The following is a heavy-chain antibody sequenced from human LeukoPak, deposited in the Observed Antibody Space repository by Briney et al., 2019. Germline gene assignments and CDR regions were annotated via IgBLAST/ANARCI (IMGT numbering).Heavy chain of an antibody. CDR1: GFSISNYW. V-gene: IGHV3-7*04. CDR2: IKQDGSEK. D-gene: IGHD3-10*01. CDR3: ARWYGGSGSWVLDV. Sequence: GGSLRLSCAALGFSISNYWMSCVHQAPGKGLEWVANIKQDGSEKKYVDSVKGRFSISRDNAKNSLYLQIYSLRVEDTAGYYCARWYGGSGSWVLDVWGRGTTVTVSS. J-gene: IGHJ6*02.